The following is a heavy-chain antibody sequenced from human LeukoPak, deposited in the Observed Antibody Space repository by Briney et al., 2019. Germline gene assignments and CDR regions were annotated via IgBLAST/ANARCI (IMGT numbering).Heavy chain of an antibody. CDR1: GDSVSSNSAA. Sequence: SQTLSLTCAISGDSVSSNSAAWNWIRQSPSRGLEWLGRTYYRSKWYNDYAVSVKSRITINPDTSKNQFSLQLNSVTPEDTAVYYCARGSIVVVPAAMPYYYYYGMDVWGQGTTVTVSS. D-gene: IGHD2-2*01. CDR2: TYYRSKWYN. CDR3: ARGSIVVVPAAMPYYYYYGMDV. J-gene: IGHJ6*02. V-gene: IGHV6-1*01.